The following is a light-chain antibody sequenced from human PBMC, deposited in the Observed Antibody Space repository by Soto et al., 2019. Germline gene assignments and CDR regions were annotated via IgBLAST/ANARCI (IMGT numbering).Light chain of an antibody. CDR3: HQYDDLQT. CDR1: QDISTY. V-gene: IGKV1-33*01. CDR2: DAS. J-gene: IGKJ3*01. Sequence: DIQLTQSPSSLSASLGDRITITCQASQDISTYLNWYQQKPGRAPNLLIYDASNLETGVPSRFSGSGSGTEFTFTITSLQPEDIATYFCHQYDDLQTLGPGTTVDIK.